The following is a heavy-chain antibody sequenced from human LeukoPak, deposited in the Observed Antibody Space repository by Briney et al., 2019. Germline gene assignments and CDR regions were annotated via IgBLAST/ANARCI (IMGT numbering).Heavy chain of an antibody. CDR1: GFTFSSYS. Sequence: GGSLRLSCAASGFTFSSYSMNWVRQALGKGLEWVSSISSSSSYIYYADSVKGRFTISRDNAKNSLYLQMNSLRAEDTAVYYCAREVGIAVASWSDYWGQGTLVTVSS. V-gene: IGHV3-21*01. CDR2: ISSSSSYI. CDR3: AREVGIAVASWSDY. J-gene: IGHJ4*02. D-gene: IGHD6-19*01.